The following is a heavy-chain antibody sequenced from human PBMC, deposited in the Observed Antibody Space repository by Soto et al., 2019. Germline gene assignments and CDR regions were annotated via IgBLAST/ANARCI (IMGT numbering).Heavy chain of an antibody. CDR3: ARDLDGLHDDTSGPFPRPG. CDR1: GGSISSDDYY. CDR2: IHSSGSI. V-gene: IGHV4-30-4*01. Sequence: TLSLTCTVSGGSISSDDYYWSWIRQAPGRGLEWIGYIHSSGSIDYNPSLKSRATMSIDTAGNQFSLKVSSVTVADTAVYYCARDLDGLHDDTSGPFPRPGWGQGTLVTVSS. J-gene: IGHJ1*01. D-gene: IGHD3-22*01.